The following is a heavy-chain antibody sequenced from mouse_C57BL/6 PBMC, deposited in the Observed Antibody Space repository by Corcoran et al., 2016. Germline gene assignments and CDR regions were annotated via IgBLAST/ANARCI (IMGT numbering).Heavy chain of an antibody. CDR3: AKGGARAY. J-gene: IGHJ2*01. CDR1: GYTFTDYY. V-gene: IGHV1-26*01. D-gene: IGHD3-3*01. Sequence: EVQLQQSGHELVKPGASVKISCKASGYTFTDYYMNWVKQSHGKSLEWIGDINPNNGGTSYNQKFKGKATLTVDKSSSTAYMELRSLTSEDSAVYYCAKGGARAYWGQGTTLTVSS. CDR2: INPNNGGT.